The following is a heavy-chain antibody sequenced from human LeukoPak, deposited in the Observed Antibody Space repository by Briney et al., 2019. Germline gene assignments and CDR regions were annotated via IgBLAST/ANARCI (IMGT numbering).Heavy chain of an antibody. D-gene: IGHD5-24*01. V-gene: IGHV4-59*01. CDR3: ARCGYNCYGMDV. J-gene: IGHJ6*02. CDR2: IYYSGST. CDR1: GGSISSYY. Sequence: SEILSLTCTVTGGSISSYYWSWIRQPPGKGLEWIGYIYYSGSTNYNPSLKSRVTISVDTSKNQFSLKLSSVTAADTAVYYCARCGYNCYGMDVWGQGTTVTVSS.